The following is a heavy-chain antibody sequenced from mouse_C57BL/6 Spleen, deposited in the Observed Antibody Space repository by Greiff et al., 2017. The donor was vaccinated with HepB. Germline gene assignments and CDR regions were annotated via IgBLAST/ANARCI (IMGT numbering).Heavy chain of an antibody. J-gene: IGHJ1*03. CDR2: IDPENGDT. Sequence: EVQLVESGAELVRPGASVKLSCTASGFNIKDDYMHWVKQRPEQGLEWIGWIDPENGDTEYASKFQGKATITADTSSNTAYLQLSSLTSEDTAVYYCTTYDYDRYFDVWGTGTTVTVSS. CDR3: TTYDYDRYFDV. CDR1: GFNIKDDY. V-gene: IGHV14-4*01. D-gene: IGHD2-4*01.